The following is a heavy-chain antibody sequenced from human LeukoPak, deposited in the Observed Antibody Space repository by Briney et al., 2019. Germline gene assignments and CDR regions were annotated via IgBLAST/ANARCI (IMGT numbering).Heavy chain of an antibody. Sequence: QSGGSLRLSCAASGFTFDEYAMHWVRQAPGKGLEWVSGISWNSGSIGYVDSVKGRFTISRDNAKNSLYLQMNSLRAEDTAVYYCARDLGVFASEETVGDYWGQGTLVTVSS. J-gene: IGHJ4*02. CDR2: ISWNSGSI. V-gene: IGHV3-9*01. D-gene: IGHD6-6*01. CDR3: ARDLGVFASEETVGDY. CDR1: GFTFDEYA.